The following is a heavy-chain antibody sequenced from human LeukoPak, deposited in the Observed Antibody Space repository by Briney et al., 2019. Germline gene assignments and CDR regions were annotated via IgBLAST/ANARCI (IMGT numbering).Heavy chain of an antibody. V-gene: IGHV3-53*01. J-gene: IGHJ6*03. CDR1: GFTVSSNY. CDR2: TYSGGGT. Sequence: GGSLRLSCAVSGFTVSSNYMNWVRQAPGKGLGWVSVTYSGGGTYYADSVKGRFTISRDDSKNTLNLQMNSLRAEDTAVYYCARLPPVRDYYYMDVWGKGTTVTVSS. CDR3: ARLPPVRDYYYMDV. D-gene: IGHD4-17*01.